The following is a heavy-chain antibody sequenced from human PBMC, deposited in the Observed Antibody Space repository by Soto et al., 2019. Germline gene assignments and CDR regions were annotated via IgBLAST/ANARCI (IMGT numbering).Heavy chain of an antibody. D-gene: IGHD3-9*01. CDR1: GFTFSSYP. CDR2: ISGSGGST. J-gene: IGHJ4*02. Sequence: GGSLRLSCAASGFTFSSYPMSWVRQAPGKGLEWVSAISGSGGSTYYADSVKGRFTISRDNSKNTLYLQMNSLRAEDTAVYYCASTVVVRYFDWLPRFDYWGQGTLVTVS. V-gene: IGHV3-23*01. CDR3: ASTVVVRYFDWLPRFDY.